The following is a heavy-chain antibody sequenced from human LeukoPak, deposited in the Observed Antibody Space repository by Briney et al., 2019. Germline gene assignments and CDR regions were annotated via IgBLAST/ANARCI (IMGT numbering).Heavy chain of an antibody. J-gene: IGHJ4*02. CDR2: IKKDGSEK. CDR3: ARGEYSLRWNRS. CDR1: EFTFSTYW. Sequence: VQPGESLRLSCAASEFTFSTYWMSWVRQAPGKGQEWVANIKKDGSEKRYVGSVKGRFTISRDNAKKSLYLQMNSLRDDDTVVYYCARGEYSLRWNRSWGQGTLVTVSS. V-gene: IGHV3-7*03. D-gene: IGHD1-1*01.